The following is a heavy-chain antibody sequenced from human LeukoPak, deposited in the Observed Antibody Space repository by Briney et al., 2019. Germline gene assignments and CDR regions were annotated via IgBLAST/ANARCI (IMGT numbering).Heavy chain of an antibody. V-gene: IGHV4-39*07. Sequence: PSETLSLTCTVSGGSISSSSYYWGWIRQPPGKGLEWIGSIYYSGSTYYNPYLKSRVTISVDTSKNQFSLKLSSVTAADTAVYYCARIGTWIQLWLPDYWGQGTLVTVSS. CDR3: ARIGTWIQLWLPDY. D-gene: IGHD5-18*01. J-gene: IGHJ4*02. CDR2: IYYSGST. CDR1: GGSISSSSYY.